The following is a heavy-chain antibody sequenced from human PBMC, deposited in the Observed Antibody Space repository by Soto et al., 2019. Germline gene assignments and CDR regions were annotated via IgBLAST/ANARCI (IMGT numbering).Heavy chain of an antibody. Sequence: TSETLSLTCTVSGASISSYYWSWIRQPPGKGLEWIGYIYYSGSTNYNPSLKSRVTISVDTSKNQFSLKLSSVTAADTAVYYCATQLSYYYYYYMDVWGKGTTVTVSS. CDR3: ATQLSYYYYYYMDV. CDR2: IYYSGST. V-gene: IGHV4-59*08. J-gene: IGHJ6*03. CDR1: GASISSYY. D-gene: IGHD1-1*01.